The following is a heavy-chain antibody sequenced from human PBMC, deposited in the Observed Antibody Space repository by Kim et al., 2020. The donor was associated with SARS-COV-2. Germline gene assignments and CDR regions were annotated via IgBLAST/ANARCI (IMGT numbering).Heavy chain of an antibody. CDR2: IWYDGSNK. CDR1: GFIFSSYG. Sequence: GGSLRLSCAASGFIFSSYGMHWVRQAPGKGLEWMSVIWYDGSNKYYADSVKGRFTISRDNSKNTLYLQMNSLRAEDTAVYYCTRDRNAFDIWGQGTMVTV. CDR3: TRDRNAFDI. V-gene: IGHV3-33*01. J-gene: IGHJ3*02.